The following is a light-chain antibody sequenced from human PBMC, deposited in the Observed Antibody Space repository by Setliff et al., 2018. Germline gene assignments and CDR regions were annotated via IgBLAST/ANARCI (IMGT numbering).Light chain of an antibody. J-gene: IGLJ1*01. Sequence: QSALTQPASVSGSPGQSITISCTGPSSDIGGYNYVSWYQQYPGKAPQLIIYGVSKRPSGVSDRFSGSKSGNTASLTISGLQAEDEADYYCCSYAGSYPYVFGTGTKVTVL. CDR2: GVS. CDR3: CSYAGSYPYV. CDR1: SSDIGGYNY. V-gene: IGLV2-14*03.